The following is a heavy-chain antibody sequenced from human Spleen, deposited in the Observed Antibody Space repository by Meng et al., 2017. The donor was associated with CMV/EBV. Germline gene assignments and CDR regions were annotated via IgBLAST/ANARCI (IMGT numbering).Heavy chain of an antibody. V-gene: IGHV3-9*01. Sequence: SLKISCTASGFIFDDFDMHWVRQGPGKGLEWVSGLSWNSGSIGYADAVRGRFTISRDSAKNSLYLQMNSLRPEDTALYYCAKDHSQLIAAAGMGGPYYYYGMDVWGQGTTVTVSS. CDR2: LSWNSGSI. CDR3: AKDHSQLIAAAGMGGPYYYYGMDV. D-gene: IGHD6-13*01. CDR1: GFIFDDFD. J-gene: IGHJ6*02.